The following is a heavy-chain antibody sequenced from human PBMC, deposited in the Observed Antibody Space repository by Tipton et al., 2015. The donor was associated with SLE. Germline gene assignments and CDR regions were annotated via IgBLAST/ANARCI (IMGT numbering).Heavy chain of an antibody. CDR3: ARDWYSDNANDAFDT. CDR1: GYSIGIGGYY. V-gene: IGHV4-31*03. Sequence: TLSLTCTVSGYSIGIGGYYWSWIRQHPGKGLEWIGYIYYSGTTFYNPSLKSRLTMSVDTSKNQFSLNLGSVTAADTAVYYCARDWYSDNANDAFDTWGQGTMVTVSS. J-gene: IGHJ3*02. D-gene: IGHD1-26*01. CDR2: IYYSGTT.